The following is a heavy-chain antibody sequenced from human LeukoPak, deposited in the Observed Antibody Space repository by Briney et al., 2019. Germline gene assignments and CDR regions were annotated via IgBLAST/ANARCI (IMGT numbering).Heavy chain of an antibody. CDR2: IKQDGSEK. Sequence: PGGSLRLSCAASGFTFSSYWMSWVRQAPGKGLEWVANIKQDGSEKYYVDSVRGRFTISRDNVKNSLFLQMNSLRVEDTAVYYCARVGLGKYSADYWGQGTLVTVSS. J-gene: IGHJ4*02. V-gene: IGHV3-7*01. D-gene: IGHD3-16*01. CDR3: ARVGLGKYSADY. CDR1: GFTFSSYW.